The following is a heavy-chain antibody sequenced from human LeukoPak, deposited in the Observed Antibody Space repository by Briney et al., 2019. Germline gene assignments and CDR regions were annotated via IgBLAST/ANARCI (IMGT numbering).Heavy chain of an antibody. V-gene: IGHV4-59*01. CDR2: IYYSGST. J-gene: IGHJ3*02. CDR3: ARYENYYDSSGYLGDAFDI. D-gene: IGHD3-22*01. CDR1: GGSISSYY. Sequence: PSETLSLTCTVSGGSISSYYWSWTRQPPGKGLEWIGYIYYSGSTNYNPSLKSRVTISVDTSKNQFSLKLSSVTAEDTAVYYCARYENYYDSSGYLGDAFDIWGQGTMVTVSS.